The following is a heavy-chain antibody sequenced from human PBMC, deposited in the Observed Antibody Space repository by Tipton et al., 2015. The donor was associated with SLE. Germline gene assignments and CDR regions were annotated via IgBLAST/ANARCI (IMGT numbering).Heavy chain of an antibody. D-gene: IGHD2-15*01. CDR3: ASEGYCSGGSCLFDY. CDR1: GFTFSSYA. J-gene: IGHJ4*02. CDR2: ISCDGSNK. Sequence: SLRLSCAASGFTFSSYAMHWVRQAPGKGLEWVAVISCDGSNKYYADSVKGRFTISRDNSKNTLYLQMNSLRAEDTAVYYCASEGYCSGGSCLFDYWGQGTLVTVSS. V-gene: IGHV3-30*04.